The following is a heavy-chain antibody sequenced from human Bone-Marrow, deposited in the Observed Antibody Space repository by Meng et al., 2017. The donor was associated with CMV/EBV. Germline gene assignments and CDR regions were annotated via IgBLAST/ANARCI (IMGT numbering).Heavy chain of an antibody. CDR1: GFTFSSYW. J-gene: IGHJ3*02. D-gene: IGHD3-10*02. CDR3: AKVFLRWVSDASDI. Sequence: GESLKISCAASGFTFSSYWMSWVRQAPGKGLEWVANIKQDGSEKYYVDSVKGRFTISRDNSKNTLYLQMNSLRAEDTAVYYCAKVFLRWVSDASDIWGQGTMVTVSS. CDR2: IKQDGSEK. V-gene: IGHV3-7*01.